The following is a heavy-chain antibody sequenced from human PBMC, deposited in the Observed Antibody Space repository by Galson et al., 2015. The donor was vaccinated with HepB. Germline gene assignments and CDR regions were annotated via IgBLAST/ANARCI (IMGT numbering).Heavy chain of an antibody. D-gene: IGHD5-18*01. CDR3: AKELEAGRYSYGLDY. J-gene: IGHJ4*02. Sequence: SLRLSCAASGFTFSSYGMHWVRQAPGKGLEWVAVISYDGSNKYYADSVKGRFTISRDNSKNTLYLQMNSLRAEDTAVYYCAKELEAGRYSYGLDYWGQGTLVTVSS. CDR1: GFTFSSYG. CDR2: ISYDGSNK. V-gene: IGHV3-30*18.